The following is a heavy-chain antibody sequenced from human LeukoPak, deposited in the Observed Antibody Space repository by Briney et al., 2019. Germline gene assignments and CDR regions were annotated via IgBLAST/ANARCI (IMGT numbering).Heavy chain of an antibody. J-gene: IGHJ4*02. V-gene: IGHV3-21*01. CDR1: GFTFSSYK. CDR3: TISGYDSSGLRFI. D-gene: IGHD3-22*01. CDR2: ISSSSSYI. Sequence: GGSLRLSCAASGFTFSSYKMNWVRQAPGKGLEWVSSISSSSSYIYYADSVKGRFTISRDNAKNSLYLQMNSLRAEDTAVYYCTISGYDSSGLRFIWGQGTLVTVSS.